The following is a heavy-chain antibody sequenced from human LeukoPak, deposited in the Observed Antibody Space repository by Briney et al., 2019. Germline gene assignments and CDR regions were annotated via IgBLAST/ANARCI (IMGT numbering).Heavy chain of an antibody. Sequence: PGGSLRLSCAASGYTFSSYWMRWVRQAPGKGLEGVANIRENRYAKYYLDSLTCPFPISRDNAKNSLYLQMNSLRAEDTAVYYCAKRDRYSFDYWGQGTLVTVSS. J-gene: IGHJ4*02. D-gene: IGHD1-1*01. CDR2: IRENRYAK. CDR3: AKRDRYSFDY. V-gene: IGHV3-7*05. CDR1: GYTFSSYW.